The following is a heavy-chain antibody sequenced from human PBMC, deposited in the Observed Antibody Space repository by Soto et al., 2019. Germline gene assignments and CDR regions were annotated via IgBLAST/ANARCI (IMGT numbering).Heavy chain of an antibody. Sequence: QAQLVQSGAEVKKPGASVKVSCKASGYSFTDFAMHWVRLASGQRLEWMGWINADKGDTKYSPKFQGRVTITRDTSATTVYMELRSLISEDTAVYYCASGPLSGVATIWDYANWFDPWGQGSLVTVST. V-gene: IGHV1-3*01. CDR3: ASGPLSGVATIWDYANWFDP. CDR1: GYSFTDFA. CDR2: INADKGDT. J-gene: IGHJ5*02. D-gene: IGHD5-12*01.